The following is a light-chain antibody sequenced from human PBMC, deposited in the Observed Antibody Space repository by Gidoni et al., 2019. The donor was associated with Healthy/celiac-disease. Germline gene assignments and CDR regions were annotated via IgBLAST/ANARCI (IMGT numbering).Light chain of an antibody. CDR2: DCS. V-gene: IGLV2-11*01. Sequence: QSALTQPRSVSWSPGQSVTISCTGTSSDVGGYNYVSWYQQHPGKAPKLMIYDCSKRPSGVPDRFSGSKSGNTASLTISGLQAEDEADYYCCSYAGSYTFVFGTGTKVTVL. CDR1: SSDVGGYNY. J-gene: IGLJ1*01. CDR3: CSYAGSYTFV.